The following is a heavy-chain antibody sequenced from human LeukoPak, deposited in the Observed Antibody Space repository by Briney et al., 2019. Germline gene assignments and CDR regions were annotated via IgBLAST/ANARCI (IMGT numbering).Heavy chain of an antibody. CDR1: GNTFTGYY. J-gene: IGHJ4*02. CDR2: INPNSGGT. V-gene: IGHV1-2*02. CDR3: ATDFGLLVPGIAAAGTKCYFDY. Sequence: ASVKVSCKASGNTFTGYYMHWVRQAPGQGLEWMGWINPNSGGTNYAQKFQGRVTMTRDTSISTAYMELSRLRSDDTAVYYCATDFGLLVPGIAAAGTKCYFDYWGQGTLVTVSS. D-gene: IGHD6-13*01.